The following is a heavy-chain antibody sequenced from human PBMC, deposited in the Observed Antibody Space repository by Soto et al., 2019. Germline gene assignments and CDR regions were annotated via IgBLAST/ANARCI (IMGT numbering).Heavy chain of an antibody. CDR2: INHSGST. V-gene: IGHV4-34*01. Sequence: PSETLSLTCAVYGGSFSGYYWSWILQPPGKGLEWIGEINHSGSTNYNPSLKRRVAISVDTSKNQFSLKLSSVTAADTAVYYCARGSLLRFFVYWGQGTLVTVSS. D-gene: IGHD3-3*01. CDR3: ARGSLLRFFVY. CDR1: GGSFSGYY. J-gene: IGHJ4*02.